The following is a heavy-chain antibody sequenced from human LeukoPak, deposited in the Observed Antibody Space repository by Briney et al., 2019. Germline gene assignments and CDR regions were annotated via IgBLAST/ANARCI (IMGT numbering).Heavy chain of an antibody. CDR1: GFTFSSAW. CDR2: IKQDGSEK. D-gene: IGHD1-1*01. CDR3: ARDEMEPTFDY. J-gene: IGHJ4*02. V-gene: IGHV3-7*01. Sequence: GGSLRLSCAASGFTFSSAWMSWVRQAPGKGLEWVANIKQDGSEKYYVDSVKGRFTISRGNAKNSLYLQMNSLRAEDTAVYYCARDEMEPTFDYWGQGTLVTVSS.